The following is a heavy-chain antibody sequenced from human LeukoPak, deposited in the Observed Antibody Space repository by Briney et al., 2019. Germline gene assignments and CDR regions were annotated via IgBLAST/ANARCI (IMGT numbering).Heavy chain of an antibody. Sequence: VGSLRLSCVASGFTFSSYWMHWVRQAPGKGLVWVSRINSDESSTSYADSVKGRFTISRDNAKNTLYLQMNSLRAEDTAVYYCARGTRRGYSGYGDADAFDIWGQGTMVTVSS. D-gene: IGHD5-12*01. CDR2: INSDESST. V-gene: IGHV3-74*01. CDR1: GFTFSSYW. CDR3: ARGTRRGYSGYGDADAFDI. J-gene: IGHJ3*02.